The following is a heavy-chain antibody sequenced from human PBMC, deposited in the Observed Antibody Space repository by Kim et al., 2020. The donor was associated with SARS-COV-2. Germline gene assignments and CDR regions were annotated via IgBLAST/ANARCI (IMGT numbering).Heavy chain of an antibody. J-gene: IGHJ3*02. V-gene: IGHV4-39*07. CDR2: IYYSGST. Sequence: SETLSLTCTVSGVSISSSSYYWGWIRQPPGKGLEWIGSIYYSGSTYYNPSLKSRVTISVDTSKNQFSLKLSSVTAADTAVYYCARSPRLQGSLVRWLPGAFDIWGQGTMVTVSS. CDR3: ARSPRLQGSLVRWLPGAFDI. D-gene: IGHD6-13*01. CDR1: GVSISSSSYY.